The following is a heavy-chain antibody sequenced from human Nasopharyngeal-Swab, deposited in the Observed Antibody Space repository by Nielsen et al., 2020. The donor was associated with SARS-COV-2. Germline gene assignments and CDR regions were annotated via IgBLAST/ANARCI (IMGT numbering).Heavy chain of an antibody. Sequence: WIRQPPGKGLEWVSSISRNSDYILYADSVKGRFTISRDNAENSLFLQMNSLRADDTAVYYCARGGYRDYDYAYWGQGTLVTVSS. J-gene: IGHJ4*02. CDR3: ARGGYRDYDYAY. D-gene: IGHD5-12*01. V-gene: IGHV3-21*01. CDR2: ISRNSDYI.